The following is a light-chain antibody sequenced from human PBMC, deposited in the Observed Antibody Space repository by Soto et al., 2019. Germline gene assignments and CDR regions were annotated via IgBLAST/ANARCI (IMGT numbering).Light chain of an antibody. CDR1: QTVTSNY. V-gene: IGKV3-20*01. CDR3: QQYAGSPST. CDR2: GAS. J-gene: IGKJ1*01. Sequence: ELVLTQSPGTLSLSPGERATLSCRASQTVTSNYLAWYQRKPGQAPRLLIYGASSRATDIPDRFSGSGSGSDFTLTITRLEPEDFAVYFFQQYAGSPSTFGQGTKVEIK.